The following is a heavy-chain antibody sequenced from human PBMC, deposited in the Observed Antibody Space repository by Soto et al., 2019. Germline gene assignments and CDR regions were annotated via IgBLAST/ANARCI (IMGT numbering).Heavy chain of an antibody. Sequence: SETLSLTCTVSGGSVSSGSYYWSWIRQPPGKGLEWIGYIYYSGSTNYNPSLKSRVTISVDTSKNQFSLKLSSVTAADTAVYYCARDFGYSYGPGKFYYYYYGMDVWGQGTTVTVSS. J-gene: IGHJ6*02. CDR2: IYYSGST. CDR1: GGSVSSGSYY. V-gene: IGHV4-61*01. CDR3: ARDFGYSYGPGKFYYYYYGMDV. D-gene: IGHD5-18*01.